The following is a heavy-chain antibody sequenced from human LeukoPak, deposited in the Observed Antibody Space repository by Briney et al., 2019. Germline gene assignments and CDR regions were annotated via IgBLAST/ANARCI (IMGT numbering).Heavy chain of an antibody. CDR1: GGSISSHY. J-gene: IGHJ4*02. CDR2: IYYSGST. Sequence: SETLSLTCTVSGGSISSHYWSWIREPPGGGLEWIGCIYYSGSTIYNPSLKSPVTISVDTSENQFSLKLSPVTAVGMAVYYWSRLLLCSGAGVVDYCVQGTLVTVSS. V-gene: IGHV4-59*11. CDR3: SRLLLCSGAGVVDY. D-gene: IGHD2-15*01.